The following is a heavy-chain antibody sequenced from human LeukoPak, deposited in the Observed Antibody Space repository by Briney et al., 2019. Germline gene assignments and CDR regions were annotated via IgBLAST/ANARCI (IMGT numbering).Heavy chain of an antibody. Sequence: SQTLSLTCAISGDSVSSNSAAWNWIRQSPSRGLEWLGRTYYRSKWYNDYAVSVKSRITINPDTSKNQFSLQLNSVTPEDTAVYYCARDAGYRGYEMPLQYFDYWGQGTLVTVSS. J-gene: IGHJ4*02. V-gene: IGHV6-1*01. CDR3: ARDAGYRGYEMPLQYFDY. D-gene: IGHD5-12*01. CDR2: TYYRSKWYN. CDR1: GDSVSSNSAA.